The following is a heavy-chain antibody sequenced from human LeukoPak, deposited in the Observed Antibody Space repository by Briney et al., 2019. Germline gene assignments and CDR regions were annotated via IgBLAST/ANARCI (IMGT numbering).Heavy chain of an antibody. Sequence: GESLKISCKGSGNSLTNYWLGWVRQMPGKGLEWMGIIYPGDSATRYSPSFQGQVTISADKSISTAYLQWSSLKASDTAIYYCARAREVVAAPFDYWGQGTLVTVSS. D-gene: IGHD2-15*01. V-gene: IGHV5-51*01. J-gene: IGHJ4*02. CDR2: IYPGDSAT. CDR1: GNSLTNYW. CDR3: ARAREVVAAPFDY.